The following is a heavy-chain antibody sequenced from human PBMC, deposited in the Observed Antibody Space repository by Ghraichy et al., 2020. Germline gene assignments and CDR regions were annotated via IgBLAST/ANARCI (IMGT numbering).Heavy chain of an antibody. CDR2: IKTDGTT. CDR3: TTGAYEGG. V-gene: IGHV3-15*07. J-gene: IGHJ4*02. Sequence: GGSLRLSCAASGFTFSSAWMNWVRQAPGKGLEWVARIKTDGTTDYAAPVKGRFTISRADSKNTLYLQMNSQKTEDTAVYYCTTGAYEGGWGQGTLVTVSS. CDR1: GFTFSSAW. D-gene: IGHD2-21*01.